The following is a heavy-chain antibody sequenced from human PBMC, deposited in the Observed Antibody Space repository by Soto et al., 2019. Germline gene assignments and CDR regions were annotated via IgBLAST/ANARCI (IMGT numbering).Heavy chain of an antibody. CDR1: GGTFSSCA. D-gene: IGHD2-15*01. V-gene: IGHV1-69*06. Sequence: SVKVSCKASGGTFSSCAISWVRQAPGQGLEWMGGIIPIVGTANYAQKFQGRVTITADKSTSTAYMELSSLRSEDTAVYYCARPRYCSGGSCSGYFDYWGQGTLITVSS. CDR3: ARPRYCSGGSCSGYFDY. CDR2: IIPIVGTA. J-gene: IGHJ4*02.